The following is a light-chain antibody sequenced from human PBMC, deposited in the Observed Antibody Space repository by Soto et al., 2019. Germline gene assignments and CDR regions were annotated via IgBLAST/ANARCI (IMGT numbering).Light chain of an antibody. CDR1: QSISSW. CDR2: DAS. J-gene: IGKJ4*01. V-gene: IGKV1-5*01. Sequence: DIHMTQSPSTLSASVLDRVTMTCRASQSISSWLAWYQQKPGKAPKLLIYDASSLESGVPSRFSGSGSGTEFTLTISSLQPDDFATYYCQQYNSYPALTFGGGTKVDIK. CDR3: QQYNSYPALT.